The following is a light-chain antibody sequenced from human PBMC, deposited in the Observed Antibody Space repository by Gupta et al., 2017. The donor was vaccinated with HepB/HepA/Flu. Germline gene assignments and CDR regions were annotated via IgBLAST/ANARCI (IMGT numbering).Light chain of an antibody. V-gene: IGLV8-61*01. J-gene: IGLJ3*02. CDR2: NTN. CDR3: MLFMGGGIWV. CDR1: SGSVSTTYF. Sequence: QTVVTQEPSSSVSPGGTVTLTCGLSSGSVSTTYFPSWYQQTPGQAPRTLIYNTNTRSSGVPDRFSGSILGNKAALTITGAQADDESDYYCMLFMGGGIWVFGGGTKLTVL.